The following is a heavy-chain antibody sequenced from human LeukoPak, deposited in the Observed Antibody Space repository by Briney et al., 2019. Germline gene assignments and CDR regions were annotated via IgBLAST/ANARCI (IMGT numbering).Heavy chain of an antibody. V-gene: IGHV4-4*07. J-gene: IGHJ5*02. CDR2: IYTSGST. CDR1: GGSISSYY. Sequence: SETLSLTCTVSGGSISSYYWSWIRQPAGKGLEWIGRIYTSGSTNYNPSLKSRVTISVDTSKNQFSLKLSSVTAADTAVYYCARDGYSSSRGWFDPWGQGTLVTVSS. CDR3: ARDGYSSSRGWFDP. D-gene: IGHD6-13*01.